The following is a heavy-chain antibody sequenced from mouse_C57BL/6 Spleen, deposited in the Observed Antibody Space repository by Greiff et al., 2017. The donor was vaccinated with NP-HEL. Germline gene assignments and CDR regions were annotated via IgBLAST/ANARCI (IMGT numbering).Heavy chain of an antibody. V-gene: IGHV1-82*01. Sequence: QVQLKESGPELVKPGASVKISCKASGYAFSSSWMNWVKQRPGKGLEWIGRIYPGDGDTNYNGKFKGKATLTADKSSSTAYMQLSSLTSEDSAVYFCARNGKDWYFDVWGTGTTVTVSS. CDR2: IYPGDGDT. CDR1: GYAFSSSW. D-gene: IGHD4-1*01. CDR3: ARNGKDWYFDV. J-gene: IGHJ1*03.